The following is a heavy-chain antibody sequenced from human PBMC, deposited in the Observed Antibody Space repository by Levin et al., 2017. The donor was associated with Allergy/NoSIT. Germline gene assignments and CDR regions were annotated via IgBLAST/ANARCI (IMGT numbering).Heavy chain of an antibody. CDR1: GFTFSSYA. D-gene: IGHD3-10*01. V-gene: IGHV3-23*01. CDR2: ISGSGNST. Sequence: SGESLKISCAASGFTFSSYAMSWVRQAPGKGLEWVSTISGSGNSTHYADSVKGRFTISRDNSKNTLNLQMNSLRAEDTAVYYCAKTRELFNYFDYWGQGTLVTVSS. CDR3: AKTRELFNYFDY. J-gene: IGHJ4*02.